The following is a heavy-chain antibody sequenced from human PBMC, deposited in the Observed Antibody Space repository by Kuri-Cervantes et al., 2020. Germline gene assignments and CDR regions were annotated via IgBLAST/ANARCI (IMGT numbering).Heavy chain of an antibody. CDR2: ISSRGTFI. V-gene: IGHV3-21*04. J-gene: IGHJ4*02. CDR1: GFSFSKSY. D-gene: IGHD1-26*01. Sequence: GESLKISCVASGFSFSKSYMNWVRQAPGKGLEWLASISSRGTFIHYSDSVEGRFTISRDNAKNSLFLQMNSLRSDDTAVYYCAKDFGGSSIWGQGTLVTVSS. CDR3: AKDFGGSSI.